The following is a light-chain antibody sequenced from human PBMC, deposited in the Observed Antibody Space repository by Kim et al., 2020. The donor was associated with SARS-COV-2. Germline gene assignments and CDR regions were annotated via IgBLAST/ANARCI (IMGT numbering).Light chain of an antibody. Sequence: VMTPSPATLSVSPGERATLSCRASQSVGTYLAWYQQRPGQVPRLLIYGASTRATGIPARFSGSGSGTEFTLTISGLQSEDFAVYYCQQYNNWPITFGQGTRLEIK. V-gene: IGKV3-15*01. CDR1: QSVGTY. CDR2: GAS. J-gene: IGKJ5*01. CDR3: QQYNNWPIT.